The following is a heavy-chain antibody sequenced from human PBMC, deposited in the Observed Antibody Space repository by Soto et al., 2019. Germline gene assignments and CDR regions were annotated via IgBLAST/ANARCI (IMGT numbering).Heavy chain of an antibody. V-gene: IGHV1-69*13. Sequence: ASVKVSCKASGGIFSNYAFSWVRLAPGQGLEWMGGIIPIFGSTHYAQKFQGRVSITADESTDTVYMELSRLRSEDTAVYYCARSYTSSYFFYCLDVWGQGTTVTVSS. CDR1: GGIFSNYA. D-gene: IGHD6-6*01. CDR3: ARSYTSSYFFYCLDV. J-gene: IGHJ6*02. CDR2: IIPIFGST.